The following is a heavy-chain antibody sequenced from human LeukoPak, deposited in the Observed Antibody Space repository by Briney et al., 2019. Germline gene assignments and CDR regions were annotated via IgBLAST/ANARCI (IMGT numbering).Heavy chain of an antibody. CDR3: ARMGIAVAATAD. Sequence: GGSLRLSCAASGFTFSSYEMNWVRQAPGKGLEWVSYISSSGSTIYYADSVKGRFTISRDNAKNTLYLQMNSLRAEDTAVYYCARMGIAVAATADWGQGTLVTVSS. CDR2: ISSSGSTI. CDR1: GFTFSSYE. D-gene: IGHD6-19*01. J-gene: IGHJ4*02. V-gene: IGHV3-48*03.